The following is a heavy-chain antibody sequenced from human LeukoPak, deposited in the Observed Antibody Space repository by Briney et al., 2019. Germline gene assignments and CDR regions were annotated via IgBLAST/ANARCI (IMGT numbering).Heavy chain of an antibody. CDR3: ARCLSEPELAYGMDV. CDR2: IYTSGST. CDR1: GGSISSYY. D-gene: IGHD1-7*01. V-gene: IGHV4-4*07. J-gene: IGHJ6*02. Sequence: SETLSLTCTVSGGSISSYYWSWIRQPAGKGLEWIGRIYTSGSTNYNPSLESRVTMSVDTSKNQFSLKLSSVTAADTAVYYCARCLSEPELAYGMDVWGQGTTVTVSS.